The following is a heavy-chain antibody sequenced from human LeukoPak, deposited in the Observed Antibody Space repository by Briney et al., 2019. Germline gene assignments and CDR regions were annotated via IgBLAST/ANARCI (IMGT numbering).Heavy chain of an antibody. CDR3: AKAGLVRGGALDS. Sequence: PGGSLRLSCAASGFTFSSYSMNWVRQAPGKGLEWVSSITGSGDGTSAADSVTGRFSISRDNSKSTLYLQMNSLRVEDTAVYYCAKAGLVRGGALDSWGQGTLVTVSS. J-gene: IGHJ4*02. CDR2: ITGSGDGT. V-gene: IGHV3-23*01. D-gene: IGHD4/OR15-4a*01. CDR1: GFTFSSYS.